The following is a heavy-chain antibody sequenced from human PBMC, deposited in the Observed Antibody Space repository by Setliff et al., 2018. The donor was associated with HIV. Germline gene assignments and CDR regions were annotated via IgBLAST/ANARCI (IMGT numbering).Heavy chain of an antibody. J-gene: IGHJ4*02. CDR2: VNDGGNI. CDR3: ASGRVRQSRKFGGVIVLPPFDY. CDR1: GGSFSGYY. D-gene: IGHD3-16*02. Sequence: SETLSLTCAVYGGSFSGYYWNWIRQSPRKRLEWIGEVNDGGNINYTPSLKSRLTISIDTSKSQFSLRLSSVTAADTAVYYCASGRVRQSRKFGGVIVLPPFDYWGQGTLVTVSS. V-gene: IGHV4-34*09.